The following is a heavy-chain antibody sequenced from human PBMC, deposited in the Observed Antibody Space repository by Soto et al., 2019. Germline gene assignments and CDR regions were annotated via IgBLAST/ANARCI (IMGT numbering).Heavy chain of an antibody. CDR1: GGSFSGYY. Sequence: QVQLQQWGAGLLEPSETLSLTCAVYGGSFSGYYWSWIRQPPGKGLEWIGEINHSGSTNYNPSLKSGVTISVDTSKNQFSLKLSSVTAADTAVYYCARGRSSSVTPVTGSFDYWGQGTLVTVSS. D-gene: IGHD4-17*01. V-gene: IGHV4-34*01. J-gene: IGHJ4*02. CDR3: ARGRSSSVTPVTGSFDY. CDR2: INHSGST.